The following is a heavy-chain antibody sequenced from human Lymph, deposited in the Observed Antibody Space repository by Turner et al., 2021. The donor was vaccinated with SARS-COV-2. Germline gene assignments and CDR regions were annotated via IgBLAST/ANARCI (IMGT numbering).Heavy chain of an antibody. CDR3: AREGQWPTMALDY. V-gene: IGHV3-33*01. J-gene: IGHJ4*02. CDR2: IWYDGSNK. D-gene: IGHD5-12*01. CDR1: GFTFSSYG. Sequence: QVPLVESGGGVVQPGRSLRLSCAASGFTFSSYGMHWVRQAPGKGLEWVAVIWYDGSNKYYADSVKGRFTISRDNSKKTLYLQMNSLRAEDTAVYYCAREGQWPTMALDYWGQGTLVTVSS.